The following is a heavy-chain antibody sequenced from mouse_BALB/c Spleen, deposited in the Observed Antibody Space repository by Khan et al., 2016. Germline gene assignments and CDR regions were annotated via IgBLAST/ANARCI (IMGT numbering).Heavy chain of an antibody. J-gene: IGHJ1*01. CDR3: GRSGSKYWYFDV. CDR2: IYPGTGST. V-gene: IGHV1-76*01. D-gene: IGHD1-1*01. CDR1: GYTFTSYW. Sequence: QVQLKQSGAELVRPGASVKLSCKTSGYTFTSYWIHWVKKRPGQGLEWIARIYPGTGSTYYNEKFKGKATLTADKSSSTAYMQLSSLKSEDSDVYYCGRSGSKYWYFDVWGAGTTVTVSS.